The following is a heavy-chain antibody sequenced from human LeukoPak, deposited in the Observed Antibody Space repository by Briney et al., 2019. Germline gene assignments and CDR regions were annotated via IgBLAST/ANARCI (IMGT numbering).Heavy chain of an antibody. V-gene: IGHV4-59*11. CDR2: IYYSGST. CDR3: ATGQWELRTFDY. D-gene: IGHD1-26*01. J-gene: IGHJ4*02. CDR1: GGFISRHY. Sequence: SETLSLTCTVSGGFISRHYWSWIRQPPGKGLECIGYIYYSGSTNYNPSLKSRVTISVDTSKNQFSLKLSSVTAADAAVYFCATGQWELRTFDYWGQGALVTVSS.